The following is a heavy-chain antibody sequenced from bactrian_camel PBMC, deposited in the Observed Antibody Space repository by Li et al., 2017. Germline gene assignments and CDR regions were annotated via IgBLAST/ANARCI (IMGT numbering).Heavy chain of an antibody. V-gene: IGHV3S28*01. Sequence: QLVESGGGLVQPGGSLRLSCAASGFTFSSYDMSWVRQAPGKGLEWVSAISASGGTTIYADSVKGRFTISQDGAKNSLYLQMSNLKPEDTAMYYCAVSFMGWALDAQFGQGTQVTVS. D-gene: IGHD3*01. CDR2: ISASGGTT. CDR1: GFTFSSYD. J-gene: IGHJ4*01.